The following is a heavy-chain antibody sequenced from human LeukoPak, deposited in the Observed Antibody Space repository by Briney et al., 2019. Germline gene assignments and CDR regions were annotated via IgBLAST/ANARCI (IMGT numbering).Heavy chain of an antibody. Sequence: SQTLSLTCTVSGGSISSGGYYWSWIRQPAGKGLEWIGRIYTSGSTNYNPSLKSRVTMSVDTSKNQFSLKLSSVTAADTAVYYCARGIYDFWTSGYYYMDVWGKGTTVTVSS. CDR1: GGSISSGGYY. D-gene: IGHD3-3*01. CDR2: IYTSGST. CDR3: ARGIYDFWTSGYYYMDV. J-gene: IGHJ6*03. V-gene: IGHV4-61*02.